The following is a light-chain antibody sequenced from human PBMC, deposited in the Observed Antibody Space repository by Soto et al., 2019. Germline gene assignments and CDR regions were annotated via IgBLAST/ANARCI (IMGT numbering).Light chain of an antibody. CDR1: QSVNSN. J-gene: IGKJ5*01. Sequence: EIVMTQSPATLSVSPGERATLSCMASQSVNSNDLAWYQQKPGQAPRLLIYGISKRATDIPDRFSGSGSGTEFTLTISSLQPEDFATYYCQQHGQWPITFGQGTRLEIK. CDR3: QQHGQWPIT. V-gene: IGKV3D-15*01. CDR2: GIS.